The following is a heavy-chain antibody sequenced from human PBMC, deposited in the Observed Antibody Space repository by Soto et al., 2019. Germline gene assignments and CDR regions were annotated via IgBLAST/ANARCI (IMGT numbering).Heavy chain of an antibody. D-gene: IGHD3-10*01. CDR2: INHSGST. V-gene: IGHV4-34*01. J-gene: IGHJ5*02. CDR1: GGSFSGYY. Sequence: SETLSLTCAVYGGSFSGYYWSWIRQPPGKGLEWIGEINHSGSTNYNPSLKSRVTISVDTSKNQFSLKLSSVTAADTAVYYCARRLLWFGELFRGNWFDPWGQGTLVTVSS. CDR3: ARRLLWFGELFRGNWFDP.